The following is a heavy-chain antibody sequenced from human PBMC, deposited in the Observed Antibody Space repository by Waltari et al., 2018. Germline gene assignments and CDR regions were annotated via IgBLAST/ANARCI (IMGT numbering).Heavy chain of an antibody. CDR2: ISWNSGSI. V-gene: IGHV3-9*01. D-gene: IGHD3-10*01. CDR1: GFTFDDYA. Sequence: EVQLVESGGGLVQHGRSLRLSCAASGFTFDDYAMHWVRQAPGKGLEWVSGISWNSGSIGYADSVKGRFTISRDNAKNSLYLQMNSLRAEDTALYYCAKSKDGSGRDAFDIWGQGTMVTVSS. J-gene: IGHJ3*02. CDR3: AKSKDGSGRDAFDI.